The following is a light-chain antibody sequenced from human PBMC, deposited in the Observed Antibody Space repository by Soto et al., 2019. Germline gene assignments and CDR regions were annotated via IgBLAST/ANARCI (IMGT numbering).Light chain of an antibody. CDR1: QSVLYSSNNKNY. J-gene: IGKJ1*01. Sequence: DIVMTQSPDSLAVSLGERATINCKSSQSVLYSSNNKNYLAWYQQKPGQPPKLLIYWVSTRESGVPDRFSGSGSGTDFTLTISSRQAEDVAVYYLQQYYSSPPTFGQGTKVEIK. CDR3: QQYYSSPPT. CDR2: WVS. V-gene: IGKV4-1*01.